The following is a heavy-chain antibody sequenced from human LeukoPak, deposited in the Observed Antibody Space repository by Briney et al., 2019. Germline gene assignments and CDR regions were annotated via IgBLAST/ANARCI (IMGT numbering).Heavy chain of an antibody. J-gene: IGHJ5*02. CDR1: GYTFTSYG. V-gene: IGHV1-18*01. Sequence: GASVKVSCKASGYTFTSYGISWVRQAPGQGLEWMGWISAYNGNTNYAQKLQGRVTMTTDTSTSTAYMELRSLRSDDTAVYYCARDLRAVAGPSYNWFDPWGQGTLVTVSS. CDR3: ARDLRAVAGPSYNWFDP. D-gene: IGHD6-19*01. CDR2: ISAYNGNT.